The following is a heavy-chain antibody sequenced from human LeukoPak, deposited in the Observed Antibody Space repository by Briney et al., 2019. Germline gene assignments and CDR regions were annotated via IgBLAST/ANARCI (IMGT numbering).Heavy chain of an antibody. D-gene: IGHD3-10*01. J-gene: IGHJ6*03. V-gene: IGHV3-7*01. CDR1: GFTFSSHG. CDR2: IKQDGSEK. CDR3: ARRGTMVRGVINYYYYMDV. Sequence: GGSLRLSCAASGFTFSSHGMNWVRQAPGKGLEWVANIKQDGSEKYYVDSVKGRFTISRDNAKNSLYLQMNSLRAEDTAVYYCARRGTMVRGVINYYYYMDVWGKGTTVTISS.